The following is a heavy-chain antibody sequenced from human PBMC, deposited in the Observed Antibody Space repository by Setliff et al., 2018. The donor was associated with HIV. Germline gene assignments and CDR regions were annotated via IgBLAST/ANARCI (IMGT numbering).Heavy chain of an antibody. CDR3: ARDSGFCSYSNCRGDAFDY. D-gene: IGHD2-2*03. CDR1: GITVSGIY. J-gene: IGHJ4*02. Sequence: GGSLRLSCVASGITVSGIYMTWVRQAPGKGLEWVSVINGGTTTYYADSVKGRFTISRDNSKNTLYLQMNSLRAEDTAVYYCARDSGFCSYSNCRGDAFDYWGQGTLVTVPQ. V-gene: IGHV3-53*01. CDR2: INGGTTT.